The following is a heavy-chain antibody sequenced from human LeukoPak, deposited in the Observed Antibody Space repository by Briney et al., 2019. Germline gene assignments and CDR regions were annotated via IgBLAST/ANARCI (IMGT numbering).Heavy chain of an antibody. J-gene: IGHJ4*02. CDR2: INHSGST. Sequence: SETLSLTCAVYGGSFSGYYWSWIRQPPGKGLEWIGEINHSGSTNYNPSLKSRVTISVGTSKNQFSLKLSSVTAADTAVYYCARLIAAAGTRYFDYWGQGTLVTVSS. CDR3: ARLIAAAGTRYFDY. V-gene: IGHV4-34*01. D-gene: IGHD6-13*01. CDR1: GGSFSGYY.